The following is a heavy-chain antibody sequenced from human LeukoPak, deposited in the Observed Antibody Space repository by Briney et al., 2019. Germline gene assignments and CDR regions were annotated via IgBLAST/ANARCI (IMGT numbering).Heavy chain of an antibody. CDR2: ISAYNGNR. Sequence: GASVKVSCKASGYTFNSYGISWVRQAPGQGLEWMGWISAYNGNRNYAQKFQGRVTMTTDTSTSTAYMELRSLRSDDTAMYYCARVLDWDCTRTSCYGGLMAYFDYWGQGTLVTVSS. CDR1: GYTFNSYG. CDR3: ARVLDWDCTRTSCYGGLMAYFDY. D-gene: IGHD2-2*01. V-gene: IGHV1-18*01. J-gene: IGHJ4*02.